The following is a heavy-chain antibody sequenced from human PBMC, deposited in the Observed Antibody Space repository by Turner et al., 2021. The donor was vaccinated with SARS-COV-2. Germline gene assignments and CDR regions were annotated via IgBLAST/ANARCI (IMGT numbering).Heavy chain of an antibody. CDR3: ARGSEGYYGAGCYCFDP. J-gene: IGHJ5*02. CDR1: GGSISSSPYY. CDR2: IYYSGST. D-gene: IGHD3-10*01. Sequence: QLQLQESGPGLVKPSETLSLTCTVSGGSISSSPYYWGWIRQPPGKGLEWIGGIYYSGSTYYNPSVKSRVTISVDTSKNQFSLKLSTVTAADTAVYYCARGSEGYYGAGCYCFDPWGQGTLVTVSS. V-gene: IGHV4-39*01.